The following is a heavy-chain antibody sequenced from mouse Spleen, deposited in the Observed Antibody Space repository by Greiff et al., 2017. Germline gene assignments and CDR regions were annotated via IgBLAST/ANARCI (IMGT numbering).Heavy chain of an antibody. J-gene: IGHJ4*01. D-gene: IGHD2-1*01. CDR2: INPGSGGT. CDR1: GYAFTNYL. V-gene: IGHV1-54*01. Sequence: VQLKQSGAELVRPGTSVKVSCKASGYAFTNYLIEWVKQRPGQGLEWIGVINPGSGGTNYNEKFKGKATLTADKSSSTAYMQLSSLTSDDSAVYFCARDGNYGAMDYWGQGTSVTVSS. CDR3: ARDGNYGAMDY.